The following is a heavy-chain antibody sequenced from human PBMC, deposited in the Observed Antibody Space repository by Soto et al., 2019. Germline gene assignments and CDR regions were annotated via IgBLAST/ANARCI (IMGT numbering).Heavy chain of an antibody. CDR2: IIPIFGTA. D-gene: IGHD2-21*01. CDR3: ACGIVVVPPKAFDI. Sequence: QVQLVQSGAEVKKPGSSVKVSCKASGGTFSSYAISWVRQAPGQGLEWMGGIIPIFGTANYAQKFQGRITITADESTSTAYMGFSCLRCEDTAVYYCACGIVVVPPKAFDIWGQGTIVTVSS. V-gene: IGHV1-69*01. J-gene: IGHJ3*02. CDR1: GGTFSSYA.